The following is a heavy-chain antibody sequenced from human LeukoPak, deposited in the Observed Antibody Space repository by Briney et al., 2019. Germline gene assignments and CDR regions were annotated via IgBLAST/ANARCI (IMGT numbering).Heavy chain of an antibody. Sequence: GGSLRLSCEASGFTFDDYVMHWVRQVPGKGLEWVSLISGDGGSTDYADSVKGRFIISRDNSKNSLYLQMNSLRTEDTALYYCAKDRYCSRTNCYSFLDYWGQGTLVTVSS. CDR2: ISGDGGST. J-gene: IGHJ4*02. V-gene: IGHV3-43*02. D-gene: IGHD2-2*01. CDR3: AKDRYCSRTNCYSFLDY. CDR1: GFTFDDYV.